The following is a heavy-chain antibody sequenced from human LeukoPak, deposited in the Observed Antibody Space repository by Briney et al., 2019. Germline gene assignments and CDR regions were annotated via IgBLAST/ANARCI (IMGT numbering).Heavy chain of an antibody. V-gene: IGHV1-2*02. CDR1: GYTFTGYY. D-gene: IGHD5-18*01. CDR2: INPNSGGT. CDR3: ARGLTVDTGWAENFDH. J-gene: IGHJ4*02. Sequence: ASVKVSCKASGYTFTGYYMHWVRQAPGQGLEWMGWINPNSGGTNYAQRFQGRVTMTRDTSITTAYMELSRLRSDDTAVYYCARGLTVDTGWAENFDHWGQGTLVTVSS.